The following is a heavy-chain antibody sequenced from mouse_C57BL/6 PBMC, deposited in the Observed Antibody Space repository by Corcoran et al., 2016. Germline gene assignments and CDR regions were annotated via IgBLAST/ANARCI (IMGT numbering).Heavy chain of an antibody. J-gene: IGHJ4*01. CDR2: INPNNGGT. Sequence: EVQLQQSGPELVKPGASVKISCKASGYTFTDYYMNWVKQSHGKSLEWIGDINPNNGGTSYNQKFKGKATLTVDKSSSTAYMELRSLTSEDSAVYYCARWYGYDVRYYAMDYWGQGTSVTVSS. D-gene: IGHD2-2*01. V-gene: IGHV1-26*01. CDR3: ARWYGYDVRYYAMDY. CDR1: GYTFTDYY.